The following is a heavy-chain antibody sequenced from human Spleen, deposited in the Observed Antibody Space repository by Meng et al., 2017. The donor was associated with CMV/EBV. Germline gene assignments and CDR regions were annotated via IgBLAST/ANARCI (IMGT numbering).Heavy chain of an antibody. J-gene: IGHJ4*02. V-gene: IGHV3-11*01. CDR1: GFPFRYHY. CDR2: ISTSGSHI. D-gene: IGHD2-15*01. Sequence: ASGFPFRYHYMGWIRQAPGKGLDWVSYISTSGSHIYDADSVKGRFTISRDNAKNSLYLQMNSLRVEDTAVYFCARVKGGWRGTDFDYWGQGTLVTVSS. CDR3: ARVKGGWRGTDFDY.